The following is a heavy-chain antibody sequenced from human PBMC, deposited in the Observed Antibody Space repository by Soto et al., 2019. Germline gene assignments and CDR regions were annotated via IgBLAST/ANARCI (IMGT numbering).Heavy chain of an antibody. V-gene: IGHV1-69*13. J-gene: IGHJ4*02. CDR3: ASCRRAPDTAMGYFDY. D-gene: IGHD5-18*01. CDR2: VIPIFGTA. CDR1: GGTFSSYA. Sequence: SVKVSCKASGGTFSSYAISWVRQAPGQGLEWMGGVIPIFGTANYAQKFQGRVTITADESTSTAYMELSSLRSEDAAVYYCASCRRAPDTAMGYFDYWGQGTLVTVSS.